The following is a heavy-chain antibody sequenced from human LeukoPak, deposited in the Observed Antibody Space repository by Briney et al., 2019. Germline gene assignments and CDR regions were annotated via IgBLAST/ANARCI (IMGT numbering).Heavy chain of an antibody. V-gene: IGHV4-59*01. CDR3: ARSSSYVYYGMDV. Sequence: SATLSLTCTVSGGSISSYYWSWIRQPPGKGLEWIGYIYYSGSTNYNPSLKSRVTISVDTSKNQFSLKLSSVTAADTAVYYCARSSSYVYYGMDVWGQGTTVTVSS. CDR2: IYYSGST. CDR1: GGSISSYY. D-gene: IGHD2-2*01. J-gene: IGHJ6*02.